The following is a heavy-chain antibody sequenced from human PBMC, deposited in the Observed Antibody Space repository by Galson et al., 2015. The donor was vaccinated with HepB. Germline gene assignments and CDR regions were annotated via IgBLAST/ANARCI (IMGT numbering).Heavy chain of an antibody. CDR3: TRDRGRYYYDSSAPL. Sequence: SLRLSCAASGFTFGDYAMSWVRQAPGKGLEWVGFIRSKAYGGTTEYAASVKGRFTISRDDSKSIAYLQMNSLKTEDTAVYYCTRDRGRYYYDSSAPLGGQGTLVTVSS. V-gene: IGHV3-49*04. J-gene: IGHJ4*02. D-gene: IGHD3-22*01. CDR1: GFTFGDYA. CDR2: IRSKAYGGTT.